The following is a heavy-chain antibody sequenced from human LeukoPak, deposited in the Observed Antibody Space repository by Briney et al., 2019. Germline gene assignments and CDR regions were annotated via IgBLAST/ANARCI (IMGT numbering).Heavy chain of an antibody. Sequence: SETLSLTCAVSGGSISDYYWSWIRQPPGKGLEWIGYIYYSGSTNYNPSLKSRVTISVDKSKNQFPLKLSSVTAADTAVYYCARVLLLDYYDSSGYIDYWGQGTLVTVSS. CDR1: GGSISDYY. V-gene: IGHV4-59*12. CDR3: ARVLLLDYYDSSGYIDY. CDR2: IYYSGST. J-gene: IGHJ4*02. D-gene: IGHD3-22*01.